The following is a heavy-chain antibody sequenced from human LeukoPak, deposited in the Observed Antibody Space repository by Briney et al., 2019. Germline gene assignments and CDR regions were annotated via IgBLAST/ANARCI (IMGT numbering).Heavy chain of an antibody. CDR2: ISSSGSTI. CDR3: ARGGYYYDSSGRKVRDAFDI. J-gene: IGHJ3*02. V-gene: IGHV3-11*01. D-gene: IGHD3-22*01. Sequence: GGSLRLSCAASGFTFSDYYMSWIRQAPGKGLEWVSYISSSGSTIYYADSVKDRFTISRDNAKNSLYLQMNSLRAEDTAMYYCARGGYYYDSSGRKVRDAFDIWGQGTMVTVSS. CDR1: GFTFSDYY.